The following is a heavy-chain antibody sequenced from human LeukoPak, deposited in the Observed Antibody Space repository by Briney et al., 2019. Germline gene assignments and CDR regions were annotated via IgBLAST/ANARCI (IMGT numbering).Heavy chain of an antibody. CDR1: GGTFSSYA. D-gene: IGHD4-17*01. V-gene: IGHV1-69*01. Sequence: GSSVKVSCKASGGTFSSYAISWVRQAPGQGLEWMGGIIPIFGTANYAQKFQGRVTITADESTSTAYMELSSLRSEDTAVYYCARDAHYGDYDVHDAFDIWGQGTMVTVSS. J-gene: IGHJ3*02. CDR2: IIPIFGTA. CDR3: ARDAHYGDYDVHDAFDI.